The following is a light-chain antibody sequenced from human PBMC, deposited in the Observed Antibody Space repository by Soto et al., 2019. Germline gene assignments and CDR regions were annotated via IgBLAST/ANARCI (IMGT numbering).Light chain of an antibody. CDR3: QQYGSSPWK. Sequence: IVLTPSPGTLSLSPGDRSTLSCRASQIVKSSYLAWYQQKPGQAPRLLIYGASTRATGIPDRFSGSGSGTDFTLTITRLEPEDFAVYYCQQYGSSPWKFGQGTKVDI. CDR1: QIVKSSY. J-gene: IGKJ1*01. V-gene: IGKV3-20*01. CDR2: GAS.